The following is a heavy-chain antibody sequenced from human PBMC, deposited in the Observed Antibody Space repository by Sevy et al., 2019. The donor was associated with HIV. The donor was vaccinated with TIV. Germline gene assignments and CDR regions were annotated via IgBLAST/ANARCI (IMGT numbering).Heavy chain of an antibody. CDR3: ARVGYFDWLLPFDY. D-gene: IGHD3-9*01. CDR2: INPNSGGT. V-gene: IGHV1-2*02. Sequence: ASVKVSCKASGYTFTGYYMHWVRQAPGQGLEWMGWINPNSGGTNYAQKFQGRVTMTRDTSICTAYMELSRLRSDDTAVYYCARVGYFDWLLPFDYWGQGTLVTVSS. CDR1: GYTFTGYY. J-gene: IGHJ4*02.